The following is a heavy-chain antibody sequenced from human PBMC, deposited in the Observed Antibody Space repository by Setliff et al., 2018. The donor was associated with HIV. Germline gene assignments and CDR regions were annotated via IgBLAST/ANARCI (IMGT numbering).Heavy chain of an antibody. V-gene: IGHV4-4*07. CDR3: ARMESTRPPRGLDY. CDR1: GASVRGKS. CDR2: LDADGST. D-gene: IGHD6-6*01. Sequence: PSETLSLTCNVSGASVRGKSWSWIRQPAGKTLEWIGHLDADGSTVYNPSLDSRVTIFLELSKNQFSLKLISVTAADTAVYYCARMESTRPPRGLDYWGQGALVTVSS. J-gene: IGHJ4*02.